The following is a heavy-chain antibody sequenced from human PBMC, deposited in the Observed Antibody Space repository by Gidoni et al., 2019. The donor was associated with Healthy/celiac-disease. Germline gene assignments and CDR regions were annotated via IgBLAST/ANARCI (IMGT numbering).Heavy chain of an antibody. Sequence: EVQLVESGGGLVQPGGSLRLSWAASGFTFSSYWMSWVRQAPGKGLEWVANIKQDGSEKYYVDSVKGRFTISRDNAKNSLYLQMNSLRAEDTAVYYWARERASPVGATFDYWGQGTLVTVSS. D-gene: IGHD1-26*01. J-gene: IGHJ4*02. V-gene: IGHV3-7*03. CDR3: ARERASPVGATFDY. CDR1: GFTFSSYW. CDR2: IKQDGSEK.